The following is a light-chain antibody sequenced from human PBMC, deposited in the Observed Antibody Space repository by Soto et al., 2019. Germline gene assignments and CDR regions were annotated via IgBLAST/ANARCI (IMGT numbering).Light chain of an antibody. CDR2: AAS. J-gene: IGKJ2*01. Sequence: IQLTQSPSSLSASVGDRVTITCRASQGIIIYLAGYQQKPGKAPKLLIYAASTLQSGVPSRFSGSGSGTDITITSRSLQHEDFATYSFKKLNSYPPSNFGQGTKMEIK. V-gene: IGKV1-9*01. CDR3: KKLNSYPPSN. CDR1: QGIIIY.